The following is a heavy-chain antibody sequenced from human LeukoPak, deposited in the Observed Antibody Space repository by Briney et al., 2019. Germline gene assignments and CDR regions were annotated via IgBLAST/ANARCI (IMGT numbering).Heavy chain of an antibody. D-gene: IGHD2-15*01. V-gene: IGHV3-11*01. J-gene: IGHJ4*02. CDR3: AKGPHIVVVVAATGY. Sequence: AGSLRLSCAASGFTFSDYYMSWVRQAPGKGLEWLSYISSSGSTIYYADSVRGRFTISRDNSKNTLYLQMNSLRAEDTAVYYCAKGPHIVVVVAATGYWGQGTLVTVSS. CDR2: ISSSGSTI. CDR1: GFTFSDYY.